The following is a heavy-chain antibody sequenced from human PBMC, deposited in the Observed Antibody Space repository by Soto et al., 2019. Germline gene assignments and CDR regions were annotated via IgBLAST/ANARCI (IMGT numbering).Heavy chain of an antibody. D-gene: IGHD6-19*01. V-gene: IGHV3-20*04. CDR1: GFNLEEYG. CDR2: SNWDGDDT. CDR3: ARGDIAVAVSSDY. Sequence: EVHLVESGGRVVRPGESLRLSCAASGFNLEEYGMTWVRQAPGKGLEWVAGSNWDGDDTGYADSVQGRFTISRDNAKKFLYLQMNSLRVDDTALYYCARGDIAVAVSSDYWGQGTLVTVSS. J-gene: IGHJ4*02.